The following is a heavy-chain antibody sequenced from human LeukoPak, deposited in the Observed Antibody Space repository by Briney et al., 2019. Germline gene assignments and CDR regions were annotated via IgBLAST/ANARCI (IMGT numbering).Heavy chain of an antibody. Sequence: GGSLRLSCAASGFTFSSYEMSWVRQAPGKGLEWVSAISGSGGSTYYADSVKGRFTISRDNSKNTLYLQMNSLRAEDTAVYYCAKADSSGYYYEHDAFDIWGQGTMVTVSS. J-gene: IGHJ3*02. CDR1: GFTFSSYE. CDR2: ISGSGGST. D-gene: IGHD3-22*01. CDR3: AKADSSGYYYEHDAFDI. V-gene: IGHV3-23*01.